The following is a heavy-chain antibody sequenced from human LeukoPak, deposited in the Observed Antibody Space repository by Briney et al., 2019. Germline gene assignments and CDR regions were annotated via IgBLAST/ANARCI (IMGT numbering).Heavy chain of an antibody. V-gene: IGHV3-74*01. J-gene: IGHJ4*02. D-gene: IGHD6-13*01. CDR2: INSDGSGT. CDR1: GFTFSSYW. Sequence: GGSLRLSCAASGFTFSSYWMHWVRQAPEKGLVWVSRINSDGSGTGCADSVKGRSTISRDNARNTLYLQMNSLRAEDTAVYYCARETAAGLGFWGQGTLVTVSS. CDR3: ARETAAGLGF.